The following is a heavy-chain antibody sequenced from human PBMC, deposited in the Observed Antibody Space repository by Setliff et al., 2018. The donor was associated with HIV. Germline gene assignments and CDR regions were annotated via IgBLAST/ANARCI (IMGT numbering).Heavy chain of an antibody. CDR3: AIDFPASAFYLSSALLTNC. D-gene: IGHD3-22*01. J-gene: IGHJ4*02. Sequence: PGGSLRLSCAASGFTFSTYWMSWVRQAPGKGLEWVANIKQDGSEKNYMDSVKGRFTISRDNAKNSLYLQMSSLRAEDTAVYYCAIDFPASAFYLSSALLTNCWGQGTLVTVSS. V-gene: IGHV3-7*05. CDR1: GFTFSTYW. CDR2: IKQDGSEK.